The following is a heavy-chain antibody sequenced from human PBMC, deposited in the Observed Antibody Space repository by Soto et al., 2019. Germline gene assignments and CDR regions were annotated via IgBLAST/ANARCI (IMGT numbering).Heavy chain of an antibody. V-gene: IGHV3-7*03. Sequence: EVQLVESGGGLVHPGGSLRLSCAASGFTFSSYWMSWVRQAPGKGLEWVANIKQDGSEKYYVDSVKGRFTISRDNAKNSLYLQMNSLRAEDTAVYYCASGSRYYYYYGMDVWGQGTTVTVSS. CDR2: IKQDGSEK. CDR1: GFTFSSYW. J-gene: IGHJ6*02. CDR3: ASGSRYYYYYGMDV.